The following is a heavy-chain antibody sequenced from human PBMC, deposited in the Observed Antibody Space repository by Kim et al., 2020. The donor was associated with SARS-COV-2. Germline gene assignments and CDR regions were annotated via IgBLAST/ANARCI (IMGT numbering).Heavy chain of an antibody. V-gene: IGHV1-18*04. J-gene: IGHJ4*02. D-gene: IGHD3-10*01. CDR3: ASRRSYYGSGSYDY. CDR2: ISAYNGNT. CDR1: GYTFTSYG. Sequence: ASVKVSCKASGYTFTSYGISWVRQAPGQGLEWMGWISAYNGNTNYAQKLQGRVTMTTDTSTSTAYMELRSLRSDDTAVYYCASRRSYYGSGSYDYRSQGTLDTISS.